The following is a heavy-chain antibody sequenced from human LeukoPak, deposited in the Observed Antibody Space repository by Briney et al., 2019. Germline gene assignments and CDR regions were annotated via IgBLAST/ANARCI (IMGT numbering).Heavy chain of an antibody. CDR1: GFTFSNYA. J-gene: IGHJ4*02. V-gene: IGHV3-30*15. CDR3: AKDYRVGCTGGSCYPIDY. CDR2: ISYDGVNQ. D-gene: IGHD2-15*01. Sequence: GGSLRLSCAASGFTFSNYAMHWGRQAPGKGLEWVAVISYDGVNQYYADSVKGRFTISRDNSKNTLYQQMSSLRAEDTAVYYCAKDYRVGCTGGSCYPIDYWGQGTLVTVSS.